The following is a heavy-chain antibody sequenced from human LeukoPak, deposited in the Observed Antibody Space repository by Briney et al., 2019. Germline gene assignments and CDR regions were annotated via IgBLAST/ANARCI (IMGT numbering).Heavy chain of an antibody. V-gene: IGHV3-21*06. Sequence: PGGSLRLSCAASGFTFSNYNMSWVRQAPGKGLEWVSYISSRGSYTYYADSAKGRFTISRDNAKNSLYLQMNSLRAEDTAVYYCARIDAFDIWGQGTMVTVSS. CDR1: GFTFSNYN. CDR2: ISSRGSYT. J-gene: IGHJ3*02. CDR3: ARIDAFDI.